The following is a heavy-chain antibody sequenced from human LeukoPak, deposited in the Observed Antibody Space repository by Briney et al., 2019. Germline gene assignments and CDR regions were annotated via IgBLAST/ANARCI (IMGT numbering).Heavy chain of an antibody. V-gene: IGHV1-18*01. Sequence: ASVKVSCKASGYTFTSYGISWVRQAPGQGLEWMGWITPYNDKTNYAQRFQGRLTMTTDTSTSTAYMELRSLRSDDTAVYYCARDASSIVVVVAAADYWGQGTLVTVSS. J-gene: IGHJ4*02. CDR2: ITPYNDKT. CDR1: GYTFTSYG. D-gene: IGHD2-15*01. CDR3: ARDASSIVVVVAAADY.